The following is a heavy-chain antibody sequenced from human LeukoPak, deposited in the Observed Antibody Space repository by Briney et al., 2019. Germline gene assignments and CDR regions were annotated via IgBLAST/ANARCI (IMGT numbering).Heavy chain of an antibody. V-gene: IGHV3-48*01. CDR2: ISGSSSAI. D-gene: IGHD2-21*02. CDR1: GFTFSSYS. CDR3: ARSVVVTAIPGY. Sequence: GGSLRLSCAASGFTFSSYSINWVRQAPGKGLEWVSYISGSSSAIYYADFVKGRFTISRDNAKNSLYLQMNSLRAEDTAVYYCARSVVVTAIPGYWGQGTLVTVSS. J-gene: IGHJ4*02.